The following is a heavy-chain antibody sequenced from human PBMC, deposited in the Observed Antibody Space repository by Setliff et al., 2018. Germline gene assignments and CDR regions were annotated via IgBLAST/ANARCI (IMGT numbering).Heavy chain of an antibody. CDR3: ARRPRAVYGSGRRNWFLDY. CDR2: ISPYNGNT. D-gene: IGHD3-10*01. V-gene: IGHV1-18*01. CDR1: GYTFKTYG. Sequence: ASVKVSCKASGYTFKTYGFTWVRQAPGQGLEWMGWISPYNGNTNSAQKFQGRVTMTTDTSTSTAYMELRSLTSDDTAVYYCARRPRAVYGSGRRNWFLDYWGQGTLVTVSS. J-gene: IGHJ4*02.